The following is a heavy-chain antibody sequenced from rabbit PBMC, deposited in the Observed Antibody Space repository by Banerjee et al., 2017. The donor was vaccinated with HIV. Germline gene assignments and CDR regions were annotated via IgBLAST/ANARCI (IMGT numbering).Heavy chain of an antibody. CDR1: GFSFSSGYD. J-gene: IGHJ3*01. CDR2: IYTGNGNT. CDR3: ARTAYAGYAYITRLDL. D-gene: IGHD6-1*01. V-gene: IGHV1S40*01. Sequence: QSLEESGGALVTPGGTLTLTCTASGFSFSSGYDMCWVRQAPGKGLEWTACIYTGNGNTYYASWAKGRFTISKTSSTTVTLQMTSLTAADTATYFCARTAYAGYAYITRLDLWGQGTLVTVS.